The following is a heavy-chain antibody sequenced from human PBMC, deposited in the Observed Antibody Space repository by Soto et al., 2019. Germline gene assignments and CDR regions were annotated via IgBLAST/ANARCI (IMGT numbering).Heavy chain of an antibody. D-gene: IGHD6-13*01. CDR3: ARVAAAGTRFGMDV. V-gene: IGHV1-69*13. CDR2: IIPIFGTA. J-gene: IGHJ6*02. Sequence: SVKVSCKAPGGTFSSYAISWVRQAPGQGLEWMGGIIPIFGTANYAQKFQGRVTITADESTSTAYMELSSLRSEDTAVYYCARVAAAGTRFGMDVWGQGTTVTVSS. CDR1: GGTFSSYA.